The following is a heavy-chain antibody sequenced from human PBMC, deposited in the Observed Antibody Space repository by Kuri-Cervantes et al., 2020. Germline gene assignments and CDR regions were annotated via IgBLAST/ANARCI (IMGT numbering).Heavy chain of an antibody. V-gene: IGHV3-11*01. D-gene: IGHD3-10*01. CDR1: GFTFSDYY. CDR2: ISSSGSTI. CDR3: AKSADLLWFGELLGGMDV. Sequence: GGSLRLSCAASGFTFSDYYMSWIRQAPGKGLEWVSYISSSGSTIYYADSVKGRFTISRDNSKNTLYLQMNSLRAEDTAVYYCAKSADLLWFGELLGGMDVWGQGTTVTVSS. J-gene: IGHJ6*02.